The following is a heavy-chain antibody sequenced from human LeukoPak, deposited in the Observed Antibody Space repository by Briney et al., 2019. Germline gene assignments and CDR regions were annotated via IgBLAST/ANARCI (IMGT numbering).Heavy chain of an antibody. CDR1: GYTFTSYG. CDR2: ISAYNGNT. V-gene: IGHV1-18*01. D-gene: IGHD5-12*01. CDR3: ARARRVVATIDWFDP. J-gene: IGHJ5*02. Sequence: ASVKVSCKASGYTFTSYGISWVRQAPGQGLEWMGWISAYNGNTKYAQKLQGRVTMTTDTSTSTAYMELRSLRSDDTAVYYCARARRVVATIDWFDPWGQGTLVTVSS.